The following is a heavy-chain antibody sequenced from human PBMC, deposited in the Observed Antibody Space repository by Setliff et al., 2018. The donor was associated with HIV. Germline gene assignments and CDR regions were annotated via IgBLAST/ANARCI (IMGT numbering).Heavy chain of an antibody. CDR3: TRGSDYYDSSGYYWSFDY. D-gene: IGHD3-22*01. Sequence: HPGGSLRLSCAASGFTFGDYAMTWVRQAPGKGLEWVGFIRSKAYGGTTEYAASVRGRFNISRADSKSIAYLQMNSLTTEDTAVYYCTRGSDYYDSSGYYWSFDYWGQGTLVTVSS. CDR1: GFTFGDYA. CDR2: IRSKAYGGTT. V-gene: IGHV3-49*04. J-gene: IGHJ4*02.